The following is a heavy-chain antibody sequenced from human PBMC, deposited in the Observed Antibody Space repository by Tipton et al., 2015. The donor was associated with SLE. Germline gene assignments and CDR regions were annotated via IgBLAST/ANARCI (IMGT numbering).Heavy chain of an antibody. J-gene: IGHJ6*02. Sequence: LRLSCTVSGASVSSFCWNWIRQSPGKGLGWIGCVCNSGSANYDPSLKSRGTISVDTSRNHFSLELTSVTAADTAVYYCARQRLRLLSPLDSWGQGTTVTVSS. V-gene: IGHV4-59*08. D-gene: IGHD3-16*01. CDR1: GASVSSFC. CDR2: VCNSGSA. CDR3: ARQRLRLLSPLDS.